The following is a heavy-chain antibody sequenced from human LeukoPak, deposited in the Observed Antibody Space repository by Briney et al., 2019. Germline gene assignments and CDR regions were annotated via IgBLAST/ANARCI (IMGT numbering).Heavy chain of an antibody. CDR2: IKEDGSET. CDR3: VKDISPGGADV. V-gene: IGHV3-7*03. CDR1: GFTFKKYW. J-gene: IGHJ6*02. D-gene: IGHD3-10*01. Sequence: GGSLRLSCAASGFTFKKYWMNWVRQVPGKGLECLANIKEDGSETYYADSVKGRFTISRDNAKNSLYLQMNSLKVEDTALYYCVKDISPGGADVWGQGTTVTVSS.